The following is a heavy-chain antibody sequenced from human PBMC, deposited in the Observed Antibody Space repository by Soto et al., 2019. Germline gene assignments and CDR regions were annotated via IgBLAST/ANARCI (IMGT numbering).Heavy chain of an antibody. CDR1: GGTFSSYA. CDR3: ASLGAMVRGKYGMDV. D-gene: IGHD3-10*01. CDR2: IIPIFGTA. V-gene: IGHV1-69*13. Sequence: ASVKVSCKASGGTFSSYAISWVRQAPGQGLEWMGGIIPIFGTANYAQKFQGRVTITADESTSTAYMELSSLRSEDTAVYYCASLGAMVRGKYGMDVWGQGTTVTV. J-gene: IGHJ6*02.